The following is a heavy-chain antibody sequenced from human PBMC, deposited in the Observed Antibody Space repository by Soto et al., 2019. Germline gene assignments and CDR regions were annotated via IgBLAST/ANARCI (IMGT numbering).Heavy chain of an antibody. V-gene: IGHV1-69*13. CDR3: ARGARTTYYYDSSGYYSVAY. D-gene: IGHD3-22*01. CDR2: IIPIFGTA. CDR1: GGTFSSYA. J-gene: IGHJ4*02. Sequence: GASVKVSCKASGGTFSSYAISWVRQAPGQGLEWMGGIIPIFGTANYAQKFQGRVTITADESTSTAYMELSSLRSEDTAVYYCARGARTTYYYDSSGYYSVAYSAQGTLVTGS.